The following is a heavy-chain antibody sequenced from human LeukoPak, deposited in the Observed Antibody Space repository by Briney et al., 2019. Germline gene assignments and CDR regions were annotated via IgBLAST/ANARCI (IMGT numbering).Heavy chain of an antibody. CDR3: ARQFSGWTTY. CDR1: GFTFSSYA. CDR2: ISPSSSAI. Sequence: GGSLRLSCAASGFTFSSYAMNWVRQAPGKGLEWVSSISPSSSAIYYADSVKGRFTISRDNAENSVYLQMNSLRDEDTAVYYCARQFSGWTTYWGQGTLVTVSS. V-gene: IGHV3-48*02. J-gene: IGHJ4*02. D-gene: IGHD6-19*01.